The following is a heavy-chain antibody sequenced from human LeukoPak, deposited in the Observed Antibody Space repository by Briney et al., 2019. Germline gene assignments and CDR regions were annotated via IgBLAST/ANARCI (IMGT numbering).Heavy chain of an antibody. CDR2: INPSGGST. V-gene: IGHV1-46*01. J-gene: IGHJ6*03. D-gene: IGHD5-24*01. CDR3: ATGGRLQFRRSPYYYMHV. CDR1: GYTFTSYY. Sequence: ASVKVSCKASGYTFTSYYMHWVRQAPGQGLEWIGIINPSGGSTSYAQKFRGRVTMTRDTSTSTVYMELSSLRPEDTAVYYCATGGRLQFRRSPYYYMHVWGRGHTHTVSS.